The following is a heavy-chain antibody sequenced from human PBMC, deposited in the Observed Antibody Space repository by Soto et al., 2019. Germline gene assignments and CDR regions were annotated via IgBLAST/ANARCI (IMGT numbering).Heavy chain of an antibody. CDR1: GGSISSGGYY. Sequence: KPSETLSLTCTVSGGSISSGGYYWSWIRQHPGKGLEWIGYIYCSGSTYYNPSLKSRVTISVDTSKNQFSLKLSSVTAADTAVYYCARTPRFRGIFDYWGQGTLVTVSS. CDR3: ARTPRFRGIFDY. CDR2: IYCSGST. J-gene: IGHJ4*02. D-gene: IGHD6-13*01. V-gene: IGHV4-31*03.